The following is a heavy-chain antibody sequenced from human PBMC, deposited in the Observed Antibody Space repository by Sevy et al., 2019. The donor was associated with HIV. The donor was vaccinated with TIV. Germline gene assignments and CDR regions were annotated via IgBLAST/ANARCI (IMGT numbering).Heavy chain of an antibody. V-gene: IGHV3-7*01. Sequence: GGSLRLSCAASGFTFTRYWMSWVRQAPGKGLEWVANINEDGSEKYYVDSVKGRFTISRDNARKSLHLQMNSLRAEDTAIYYCARDVAAGGFWGQGTLVTVSS. J-gene: IGHJ4*02. CDR1: GFTFTRYW. CDR2: INEDGSEK. D-gene: IGHD6-13*01. CDR3: ARDVAAGGF.